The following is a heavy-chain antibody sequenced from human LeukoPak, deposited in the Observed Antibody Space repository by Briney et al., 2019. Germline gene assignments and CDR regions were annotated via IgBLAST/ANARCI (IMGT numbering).Heavy chain of an antibody. V-gene: IGHV3-21*01. Sequence: PGGSLRLSCAASGFTFSNYSMNWVRQAPGKGLEWVSSISSSSSYIYYADPVKGRFTISRDNAKNSLYLQMNSLRAEDTAVYYCARDPGGLDYWGQGTLATVSS. CDR2: ISSSSSYI. D-gene: IGHD4-23*01. J-gene: IGHJ4*02. CDR3: ARDPGGLDY. CDR1: GFTFSNYS.